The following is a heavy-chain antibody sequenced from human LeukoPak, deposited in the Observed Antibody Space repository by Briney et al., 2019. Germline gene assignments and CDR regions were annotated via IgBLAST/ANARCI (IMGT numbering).Heavy chain of an antibody. D-gene: IGHD2-15*01. CDR3: GRSRRINASLYYYMDV. V-gene: IGHV3-23*01. CDR1: GLTFSSYA. CDR2: IRSTGDST. J-gene: IGHJ6*03. Sequence: GGSLRLSCAASGLTFSSYAITWVRQAPGKGLEWVSSIRSTGDSTFYADSVKGRFTISRDSSKNTVYLLMNSLRTEYTAVYYCGRSRRINASLYYYMDVWGKGTTVTVSS.